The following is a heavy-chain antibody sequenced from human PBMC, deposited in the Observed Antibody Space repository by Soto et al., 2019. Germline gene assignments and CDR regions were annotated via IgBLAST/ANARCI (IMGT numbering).Heavy chain of an antibody. D-gene: IGHD1-1*01. CDR1: GFTFSDFY. Sequence: PGGSLRLSCAASGFTFSDFYMSWIRQAPGKGLEWVSHISSSASTLYYAESVKGRFTISRDNAKNSLYLQMNSLRADDTAIYYCARRQQFSFAYNHHGLDVWGQGTTVTVSS. CDR3: ARRQQFSFAYNHHGLDV. CDR2: ISSSASTL. J-gene: IGHJ6*02. V-gene: IGHV3-11*01.